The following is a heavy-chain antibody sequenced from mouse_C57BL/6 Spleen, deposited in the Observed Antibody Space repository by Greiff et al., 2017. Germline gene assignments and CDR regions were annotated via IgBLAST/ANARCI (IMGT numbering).Heavy chain of an antibody. V-gene: IGHV1-72*01. J-gene: IGHJ1*03. CDR1: GYTFTSYW. D-gene: IGHD1-1*01. Sequence: HVQLKESGAELVKPGASVKLSCKASGYTFTSYWMHWVKQRPGRGLEWIGRIDPNSGGTKYNEKFKSKATLTVDKPSSTAYMQLSSLTSEDSAVYYCARSGSSPYWYFDVWGTGTTVTVSS. CDR2: IDPNSGGT. CDR3: ARSGSSPYWYFDV.